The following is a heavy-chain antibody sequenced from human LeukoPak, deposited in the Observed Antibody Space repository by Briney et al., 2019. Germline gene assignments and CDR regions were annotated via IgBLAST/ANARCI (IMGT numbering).Heavy chain of an antibody. J-gene: IGHJ4*02. V-gene: IGHV3-7*01. CDR1: GFSFSAYR. Sequence: GGSLRLSCAASGFSFSAYRMTWVSQAPGTGLEWVANINPAGAETYYVDPVKGRFTISRDNAKNLLYLQMNSLRAEDTAVYYCARFGYVSAVDLWGQGTLVTVSS. D-gene: IGHD2-2*01. CDR3: ARFGYVSAVDL. CDR2: INPAGAET.